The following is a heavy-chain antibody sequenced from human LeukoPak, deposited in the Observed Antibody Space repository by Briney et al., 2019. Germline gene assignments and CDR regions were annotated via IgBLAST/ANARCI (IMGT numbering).Heavy chain of an antibody. CDR3: ARIGVTAIQVEY. CDR2: AYYSGGA. CDR1: GGSISGYY. Sequence: SETLSLTCTVSGGSISGYYWSWIRQPPGKGLEWMGYAYYSGGADYNPSLKSRVTISVDRSNHQLSLRLSSVTAADTAVYFCARIGVTAIQVEYWGQGTLVTVSS. J-gene: IGHJ4*02. D-gene: IGHD2-21*02. V-gene: IGHV4-59*01.